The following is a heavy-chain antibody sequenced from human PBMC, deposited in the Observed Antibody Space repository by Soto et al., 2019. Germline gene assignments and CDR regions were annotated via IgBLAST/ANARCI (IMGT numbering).Heavy chain of an antibody. V-gene: IGHV3-23*01. CDR2: ISGDGGST. CDR1: GFTFSSYA. Sequence: GGSLRLSCAASGFTFSSYAMSWVRQAPGKGLEWVSVISGDGGSTYYADSVKGRFTISRDNSKNTLYLQMNSLRAEDTAVFYCAKGSSGYWYPHLDYWGQGAPVTVSS. J-gene: IGHJ4*02. CDR3: AKGSSGYWYPHLDY. D-gene: IGHD3-22*01.